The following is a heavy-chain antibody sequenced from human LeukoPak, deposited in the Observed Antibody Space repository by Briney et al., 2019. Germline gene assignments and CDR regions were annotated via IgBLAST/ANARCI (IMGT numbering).Heavy chain of an antibody. V-gene: IGHV3-9*01. J-gene: IGHJ4*02. CDR1: GFTFDDYA. D-gene: IGHD6-13*01. Sequence: GGSLRLSCAASGFTFDDYAMHWVRQAPGKGLEWVSGISWNSGSIGYADSVKGRFTISRDNAKNSLYLQMNSLRAEDTALYYCAKDTGSYSSNWLFDYWGQGTLVTVSS. CDR2: ISWNSGSI. CDR3: AKDTGSYSSNWLFDY.